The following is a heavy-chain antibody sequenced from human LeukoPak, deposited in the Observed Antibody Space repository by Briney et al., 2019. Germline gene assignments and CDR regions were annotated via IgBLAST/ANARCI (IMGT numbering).Heavy chain of an antibody. CDR3: ARGKYYYDSSGYYHY. CDR1: GYTFTSYG. J-gene: IGHJ4*02. V-gene: IGHV1-8*02. D-gene: IGHD3-22*01. CDR2: MNPNSGNA. Sequence: ASVKVSCKASGYTFTSYGISWVRQATGQGLEWMGWMNPNSGNAGYTQKFQGRVTMTRNTSISTAYMELSSLRSEDTAVYYCARGKYYYDSSGYYHYWGQGTLVTVSS.